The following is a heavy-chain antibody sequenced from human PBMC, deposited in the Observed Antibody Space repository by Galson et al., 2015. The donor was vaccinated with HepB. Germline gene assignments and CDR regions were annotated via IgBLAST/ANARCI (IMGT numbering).Heavy chain of an antibody. CDR1: GYTFTSYA. CDR2: INTNTGNP. J-gene: IGHJ4*02. V-gene: IGHV7-4-1*02. D-gene: IGHD3-22*01. Sequence: ASGYTFTSYAMNWVRQAPGHGLEWMGWINTNTGNPTYAQGFIGRFVFSLDTSVSTAYLQISSLKAGDTAVYYCARAEGSGYYYVDYWGQGTLVTVSS. CDR3: ARAEGSGYYYVDY.